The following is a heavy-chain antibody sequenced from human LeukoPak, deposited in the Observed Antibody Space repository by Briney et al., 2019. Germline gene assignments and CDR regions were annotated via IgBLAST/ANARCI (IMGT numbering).Heavy chain of an antibody. V-gene: IGHV1-2*02. Sequence: ASVKVSCEASGYTFTAYYMHWVRQAPGQGREWMGWLNLNNGGTNYAQTVQSGVTMTRDTSTSTAYMDVSRLKSHDTAVDYCAREGYGGGQDFDVRGQGRKVSVPS. CDR1: GYTFTAYY. CDR2: LNLNNGGT. D-gene: IGHD1-26*01. J-gene: IGHJ3*01. CDR3: AREGYGGGQDFDV.